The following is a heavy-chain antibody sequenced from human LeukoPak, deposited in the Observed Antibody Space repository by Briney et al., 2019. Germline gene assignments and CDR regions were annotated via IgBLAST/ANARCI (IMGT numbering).Heavy chain of an antibody. D-gene: IGHD2-8*01. Sequence: GASVKVSCKASDYTFTNYGISWVRQAPGQGLEWMGWISAYNGNTYYAQKFQGRVIVTTDTSTSTAYMDLRSLRSDDTAVYYCARTNLDCKNGVCYDYWGQGTPVTVSS. J-gene: IGHJ4*02. CDR3: ARTNLDCKNGVCYDY. CDR1: DYTFTNYG. V-gene: IGHV1-18*01. CDR2: ISAYNGNT.